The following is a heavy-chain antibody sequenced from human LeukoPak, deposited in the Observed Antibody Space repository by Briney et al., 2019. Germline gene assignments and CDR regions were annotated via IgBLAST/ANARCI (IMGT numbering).Heavy chain of an antibody. D-gene: IGHD4-23*01. J-gene: IGHJ3*02. V-gene: IGHV3-21*01. CDR1: YN. Sequence: YNXAWVRQTPGNGLEWVSSISSSSSDIYYADYLKGRFTISRDNAKNSLYMKMNSLRAEDTAIYYCATLDYRCNSFNAFDIWGQGTIVTVSS. CDR3: ATLDYRCNSFNAFDI. CDR2: ISSSSSDI.